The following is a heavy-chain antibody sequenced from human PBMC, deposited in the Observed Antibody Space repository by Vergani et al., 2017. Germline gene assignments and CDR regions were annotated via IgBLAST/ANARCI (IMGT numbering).Heavy chain of an antibody. Sequence: QFQLVQSGAEVKKPGSSVKVSCKASGATFSSYAISWVRQAPGQGLEWMGRIIPIFGTANYAQKFQGSVTITADESTSTAYMELSSLISEDTAVYYCARGGVITKGYYYYGMYVGGQGTTVTVSS. J-gene: IGHJ6*02. D-gene: IGHD3-3*01. CDR3: ARGGVITKGYYYYGMYV. V-gene: IGHV1-69*13. CDR2: IIPIFGTA. CDR1: GATFSSYA.